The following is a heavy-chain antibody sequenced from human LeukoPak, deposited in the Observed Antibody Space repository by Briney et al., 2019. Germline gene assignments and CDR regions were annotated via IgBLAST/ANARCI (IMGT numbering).Heavy chain of an antibody. CDR2: IMPISGTA. J-gene: IGHJ4*02. Sequence: SVKVSCKASGYTFNTYAISWVRQAPGQGLEWMGGIMPISGTANYAQKFQGRVTITADKPTNTAYMELSSLRSEDTAVYYCASGRTDIVVVPATLRNYYFDYWGQGTLVTVSS. CDR3: ASGRTDIVVVPATLRNYYFDY. D-gene: IGHD2-2*01. V-gene: IGHV1-69*06. CDR1: GYTFNTYA.